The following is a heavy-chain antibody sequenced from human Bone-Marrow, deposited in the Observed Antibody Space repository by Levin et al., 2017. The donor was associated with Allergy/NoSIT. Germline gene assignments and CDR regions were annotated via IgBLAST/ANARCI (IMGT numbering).Heavy chain of an antibody. CDR1: GFTFSIAR. D-gene: IGHD1-26*01. CDR3: RGANY. J-gene: IGHJ4*02. CDR2: IKSKSDGGSI. Sequence: LSLTCAASGFTFSIARMSWVRQAPGKGLEWVGRIKSKSDGGSIDYAAPVRGRFTISRDDSKNTLYLQMNSLKTEDTAMYYCRGANYWGQGTLVTVSS. V-gene: IGHV3-15*01.